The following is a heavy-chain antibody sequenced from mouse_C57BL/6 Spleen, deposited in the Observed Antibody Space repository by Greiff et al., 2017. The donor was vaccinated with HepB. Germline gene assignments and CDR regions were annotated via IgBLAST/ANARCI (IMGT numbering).Heavy chain of an antibody. CDR2: IYPGDGDT. J-gene: IGHJ2*01. V-gene: IGHV1-80*01. D-gene: IGHD2-4*01. CDR3: ARWDYDYDGVDY. CDR1: GYAFSSYW. Sequence: VQLQHSGAELVKPGASVKISCKASGYAFSSYWMNWVKQRPGKGLEWIGQIYPGDGDTNYNGKFKGKATLTADKSSSTAYMQLSSLTSEDSAVYFCARWDYDYDGVDYWGQGTTLTVSS.